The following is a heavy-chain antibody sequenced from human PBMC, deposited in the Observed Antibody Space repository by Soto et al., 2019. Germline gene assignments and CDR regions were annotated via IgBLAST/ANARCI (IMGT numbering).Heavy chain of an antibody. J-gene: IGHJ4*02. D-gene: IGHD5-18*01. Sequence: GGSLRLYSSASGFTLSSYWMSWVRQAPGKGLEWVANIKQDGSEKYYVDSVKGRFTISRDNAKNSLYLQMNSLRAEDTAVYYCAREGYSYGLYYFDYWGQGTLVTVSS. CDR2: IKQDGSEK. CDR3: AREGYSYGLYYFDY. CDR1: GFTLSSYW. V-gene: IGHV3-7*01.